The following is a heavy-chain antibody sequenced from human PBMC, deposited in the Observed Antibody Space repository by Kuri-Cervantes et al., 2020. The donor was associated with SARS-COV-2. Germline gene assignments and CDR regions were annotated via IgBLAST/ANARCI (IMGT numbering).Heavy chain of an antibody. CDR1: GYTLTELS. D-gene: IGHD6-13*01. Sequence: GESLKISCKVSGYTLTELSMHWVRQAPGKGLEWMGGFDPEVGGTIYAQKFQGRVTMTEDTSTDTAYMELSSLRSEDTAVYFCVRATGIAAAGSGWFDPWGQGTLVTVSS. J-gene: IGHJ5*02. CDR3: VRATGIAAAGSGWFDP. CDR2: FDPEVGGT. V-gene: IGHV1-24*01.